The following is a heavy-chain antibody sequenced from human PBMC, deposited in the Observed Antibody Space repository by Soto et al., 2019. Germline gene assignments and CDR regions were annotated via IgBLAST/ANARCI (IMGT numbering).Heavy chain of an antibody. Sequence: QVQLLQSGAEVKKPGSSVTVSCKASGGTFSSNAIGWVRQAPGQGREWMGGIVPMFGTPKNAPKFQGRVTITADESTSTAYMELSSLRSDDTAVYYCARLEQQLVDYWYFDLWGRGTLVTVSS. D-gene: IGHD6-13*01. CDR2: IVPMFGTP. CDR3: ARLEQQLVDYWYFDL. J-gene: IGHJ2*01. V-gene: IGHV1-69*12. CDR1: GGTFSSNA.